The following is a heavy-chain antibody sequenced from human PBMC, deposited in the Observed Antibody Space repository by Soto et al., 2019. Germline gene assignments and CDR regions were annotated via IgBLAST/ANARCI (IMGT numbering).Heavy chain of an antibody. CDR1: GYTFTSYA. J-gene: IGHJ5*02. Sequence: QVQLVQSGAEVKKPGASVKVSCKASGYTFTSYAMHWVRQAPGQRLEWMGWINAGNGNTKYSQKFQGRVTITRDTXASTDYMELSSLRSEDTAVYYWARGYGGPIGWFDPWGQGTLVTVSS. CDR2: INAGNGNT. V-gene: IGHV1-3*01. D-gene: IGHD3-16*01. CDR3: ARGYGGPIGWFDP.